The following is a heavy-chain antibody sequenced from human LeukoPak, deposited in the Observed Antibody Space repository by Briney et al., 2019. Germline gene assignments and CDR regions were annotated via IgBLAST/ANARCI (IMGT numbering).Heavy chain of an antibody. CDR3: ARVSAAVVTPPLD. V-gene: IGHV1-18*01. CDR1: GYTFTSYG. CDR2: ISAYNGNT. J-gene: IGHJ4*02. Sequence: ASVKVSCKASGYTFTSYGISWVRQAPGQGLGWMGWISAYNGNTNYAQKLQGRVTMTTDTSTSTASMELRSLRSDDTAVYYCARVSAAVVTPPLDWGKGTLVTVSS. D-gene: IGHD4-23*01.